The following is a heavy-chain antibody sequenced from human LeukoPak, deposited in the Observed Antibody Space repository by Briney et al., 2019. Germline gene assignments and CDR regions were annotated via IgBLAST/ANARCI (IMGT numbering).Heavy chain of an antibody. Sequence: GASVKVSCKASGYSFTSNYIHWVRQAPGQGLEWMGMIYPRDGSTSYAQKFQGRVTITADESTSTAYMELSSLRSEDTAVYYCARDSQPSNYYYGMDVWGQGTTVTVSS. D-gene: IGHD5-18*01. CDR3: ARDSQPSNYYYGMDV. V-gene: IGHV1-46*01. CDR1: GYSFTSNY. J-gene: IGHJ6*02. CDR2: IYPRDGST.